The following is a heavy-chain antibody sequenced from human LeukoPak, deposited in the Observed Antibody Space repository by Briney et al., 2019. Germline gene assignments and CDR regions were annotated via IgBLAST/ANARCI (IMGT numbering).Heavy chain of an antibody. Sequence: GGSLRLSCAASGFTFSSYAMHWVRQAPGKGLEWVAVISYDGSNKYYADSVKGRFTISRDNSKNTLYLQMNSLRAEDTAVYYCARHYRYSYGNSFDYWGQGTLVTVSS. CDR2: ISYDGSNK. CDR3: ARHYRYSYGNSFDY. V-gene: IGHV3-30*04. CDR1: GFTFSSYA. D-gene: IGHD5-18*01. J-gene: IGHJ4*02.